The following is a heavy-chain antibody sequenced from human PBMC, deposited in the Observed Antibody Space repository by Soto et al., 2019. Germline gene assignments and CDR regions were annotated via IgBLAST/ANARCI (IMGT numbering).Heavy chain of an antibody. J-gene: IGHJ4*02. CDR1: GYTFTSYG. V-gene: IGHV1-18*01. Sequence: ASVKVSCKASGYTFTSYGISWARQAPGQGLEWMGWISAYNGNTNYAQKLQGRVTMTTDTSTSTAYMELRSLRSDDTAVYYCARDGTWYSSGGGYDYWGQGTLVTVSS. CDR3: ARDGTWYSSGGGYDY. CDR2: ISAYNGNT. D-gene: IGHD6-19*01.